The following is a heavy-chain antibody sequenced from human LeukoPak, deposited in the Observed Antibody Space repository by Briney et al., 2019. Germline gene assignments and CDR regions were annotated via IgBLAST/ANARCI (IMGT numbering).Heavy chain of an antibody. V-gene: IGHV1-8*01. D-gene: IGHD3-10*01. CDR3: ARVWFGELFPEVDY. CDR2: MNPNSGNT. Sequence: ASVKVSCKASGYTFTSYDINWVRQATGQGLEWMGWMNPNSGNTGYAQKFQGRVTITADKSTSTAYMELSSLRSEDTAVYYCARVWFGELFPEVDYWGQGTLVTVSS. CDR1: GYTFTSYD. J-gene: IGHJ4*02.